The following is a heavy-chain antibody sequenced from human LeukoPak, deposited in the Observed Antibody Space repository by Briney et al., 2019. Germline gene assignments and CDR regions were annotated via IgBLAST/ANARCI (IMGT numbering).Heavy chain of an antibody. CDR1: GDFFTGYY. CDR3: ARVRYSGRGAFDP. V-gene: IGHV4-34*01. J-gene: IGHJ5*02. D-gene: IGHD5-12*01. CDR2: INHSGRT. Sequence: SETLSLTCADYGDFFTGYYWSWIPQSPGKGLEWIGEINHSGRTNNNPSLESRVTILVDSSKKQFSLKLISVTGADTGLYYCARVRYSGRGAFDPWGQGTLVTVSS.